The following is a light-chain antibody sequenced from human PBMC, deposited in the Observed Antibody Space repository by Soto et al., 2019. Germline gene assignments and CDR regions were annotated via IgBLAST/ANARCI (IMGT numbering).Light chain of an antibody. CDR1: QSVSSY. CDR2: DAS. CDR3: QQRSNGTPWT. J-gene: IGKJ1*01. Sequence: EIVLTQSPATLSLSPGERATLSCRASQSVSSYLAWYQHKPGQAPRLLIYDASNRATGIPARFSGSGSGTDLTLTISSLEAEDLAVYYSQQRSNGTPWTFGQGTKVDI. V-gene: IGKV3-11*01.